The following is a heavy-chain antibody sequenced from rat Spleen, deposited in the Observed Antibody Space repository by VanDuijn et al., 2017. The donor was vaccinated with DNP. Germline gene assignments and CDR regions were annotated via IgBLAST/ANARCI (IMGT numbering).Heavy chain of an antibody. V-gene: IGHV5-25*01. J-gene: IGHJ1*01. D-gene: IGHD2-2*01. Sequence: EVQLVESGGGLVQPGRSMKLSCAASGFTFSNYYMAWVRQAPTKGLEWVASISTGGGNTYYRDSVKGRFTISRENARNSLYLQMDSLRSEDTATYYYTTGGFLRDWYFDFWGPGTMVTVSS. CDR2: ISTGGGNT. CDR1: GFTFSNYY. CDR3: TTGGFLRDWYFDF.